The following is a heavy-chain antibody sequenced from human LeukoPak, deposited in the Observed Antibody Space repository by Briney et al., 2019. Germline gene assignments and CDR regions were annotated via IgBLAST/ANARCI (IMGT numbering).Heavy chain of an antibody. V-gene: IGHV3-23*01. J-gene: IGHJ3*02. Sequence: GRCLRLSCAPSGVTPNTYAMPSVRRAPGQRVGCGSTIGGTGITAFYAASVKGRVNISRDNSENVVFLQVNSLRAEDMAIYYCARGASSWEYTTFDIGGQGTIVTVSS. D-gene: IGHD6-13*01. CDR1: GVTPNTYA. CDR2: IGGTGITA. CDR3: ARGASSWEYTTFDI.